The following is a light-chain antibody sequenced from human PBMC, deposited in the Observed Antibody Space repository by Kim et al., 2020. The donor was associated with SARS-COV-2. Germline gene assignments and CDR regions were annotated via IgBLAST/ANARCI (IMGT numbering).Light chain of an antibody. CDR1: SDTSATNY. CDR3: QSYDSSTWV. Sequence: GKTGTIPCTRTSDTSATNYVQWYQQRPGRAPTTVIYEDYQRPSGVPDRFSASIDISSNSASLTISGLKTEDEADYYCQSYDSSTWVFGGGTQLTVL. J-gene: IGLJ3*02. V-gene: IGLV6-57*03. CDR2: EDY.